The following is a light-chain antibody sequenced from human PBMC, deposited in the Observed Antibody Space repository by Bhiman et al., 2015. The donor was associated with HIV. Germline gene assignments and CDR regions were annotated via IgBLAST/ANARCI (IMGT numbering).Light chain of an antibody. CDR2: GVS. V-gene: IGLV2-14*03. J-gene: IGLJ1*01. Sequence: QSVLTQPASVSASPGQSITISCIGATSGVINYDYVSWYQHSPGKAPKLMIYGVSNRPSGVSNRFSGSKSGNTASLTISGLQTEDEADYYCSSYTSSSTYVFGSGTKVTVL. CDR3: SSYTSSSTYV. CDR1: TSGVINYDY.